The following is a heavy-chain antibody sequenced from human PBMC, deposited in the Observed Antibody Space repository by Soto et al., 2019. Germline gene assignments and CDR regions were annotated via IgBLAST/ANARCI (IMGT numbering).Heavy chain of an antibody. V-gene: IGHV3-33*01. CDR3: ARGTSYFDY. CDR1: GFTFSSYG. D-gene: IGHD2-8*01. J-gene: IGHJ4*02. Sequence: QVQLVESGGGVVQPGRSLRLSCAASGFTFSSYGMHWVRQAPGKGLEWVAVIWYDGSNKYYADSVKGRFIISRDNSKNTLYLQMNSLRAEDTAVYYCARGTSYFDYWGQGTLVTVSS. CDR2: IWYDGSNK.